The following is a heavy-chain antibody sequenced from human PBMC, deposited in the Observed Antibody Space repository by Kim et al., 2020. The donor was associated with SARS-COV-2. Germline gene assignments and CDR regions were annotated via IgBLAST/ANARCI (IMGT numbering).Heavy chain of an antibody. CDR3: ARDRCSGGRCYPGLDY. V-gene: IGHV4-59*01. D-gene: IGHD2-15*01. Sequence: FLESRVTISVDTAKKEFSLKLTSVTAADTAVYYCARDRCSGGRCYPGLDYWGQGILVTVSS. J-gene: IGHJ4*02.